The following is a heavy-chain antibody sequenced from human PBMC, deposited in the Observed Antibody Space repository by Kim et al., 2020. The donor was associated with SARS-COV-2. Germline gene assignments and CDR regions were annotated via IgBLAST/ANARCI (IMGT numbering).Heavy chain of an antibody. CDR3: ARNGGLGELDP. V-gene: IGHV1-3*01. CDR2: IHAGNGNT. Sequence: ASVKVSCKASGYTFTDYALHWVRQAPGQGLEWMGWIHAGNGNTKYSQNFQDRVTFTTDTSASTGYMELSSLRSEDTAVYYCARNGGLGELDPWGQGTLVTVSS. J-gene: IGHJ5*02. CDR1: GYTFTDYA. D-gene: IGHD3-16*01.